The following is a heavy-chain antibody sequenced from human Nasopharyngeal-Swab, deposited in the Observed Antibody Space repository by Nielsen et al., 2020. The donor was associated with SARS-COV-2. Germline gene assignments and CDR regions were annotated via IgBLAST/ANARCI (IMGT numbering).Heavy chain of an antibody. CDR1: AYTFIGDY. CDR2: INPNSGGT. Sequence: ASVKVSFNASAYTFIGDYIHGLRQATGQGLEWMGRINPNSGGTNYAKKFQGRVTMTRDTSITTAYMELSRLRSDDTAVYYCAKTPTHYQLLHYGMDVWGQGTTVTVSS. V-gene: IGHV1-2*06. D-gene: IGHD2-2*01. J-gene: IGHJ6*02. CDR3: AKTPTHYQLLHYGMDV.